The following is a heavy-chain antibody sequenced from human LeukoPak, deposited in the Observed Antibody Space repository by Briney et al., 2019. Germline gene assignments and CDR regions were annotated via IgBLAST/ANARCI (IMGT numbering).Heavy chain of an antibody. Sequence: SGGSLRLSCVGSGFIFDDYGMHWVRQVPGKGLEWVSGINWNSVTIGYADSVKGRFTISRDNSKNTLSLQMNSLTAQDTAVYYCTRCPSSTSCYGILLDQWGQGTLVTVSS. CDR2: INWNSVTI. V-gene: IGHV3-9*01. CDR1: GFIFDDYG. J-gene: IGHJ4*02. CDR3: TRCPSSTSCYGILLDQ. D-gene: IGHD2-2*01.